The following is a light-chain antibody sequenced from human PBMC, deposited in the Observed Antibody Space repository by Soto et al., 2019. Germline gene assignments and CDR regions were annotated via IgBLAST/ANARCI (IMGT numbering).Light chain of an antibody. Sequence: DIVMTQSPDSLAVSLGERATINCKSSQSVLYSSNNKNYLAWYQRKPGQPPKLLIYWASNRASGVPDRFSGSGSGTDFTLSISSLQAEDVAVYYCQQYYSTPLTFGGGTKVEIK. CDR1: QSVLYSSNNKNY. CDR2: WAS. V-gene: IGKV4-1*01. J-gene: IGKJ4*01. CDR3: QQYYSTPLT.